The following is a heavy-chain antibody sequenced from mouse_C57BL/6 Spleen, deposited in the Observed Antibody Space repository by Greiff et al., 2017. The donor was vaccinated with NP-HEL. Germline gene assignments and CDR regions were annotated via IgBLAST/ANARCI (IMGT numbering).Heavy chain of an antibody. Sequence: VQLVESGAELVRPGASVTLSCKASGYTFTDYEMHWVKQTPVHGLEWIGAIDPETGGTAYNQKFKGKAILTADKSSSTAYMELRSLTSEDSAVYYCKRGLGYFDYWGQGTTLTVSS. J-gene: IGHJ2*01. CDR1: GYTFTDYE. V-gene: IGHV1-15*01. D-gene: IGHD4-1*01. CDR3: KRGLGYFDY. CDR2: IDPETGGT.